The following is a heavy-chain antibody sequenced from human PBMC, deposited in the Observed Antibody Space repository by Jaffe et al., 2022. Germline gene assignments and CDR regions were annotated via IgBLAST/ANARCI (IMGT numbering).Heavy chain of an antibody. J-gene: IGHJ6*03. V-gene: IGHV4-38-2*01. CDR1: GYSISSGYY. CDR2: IYHSGST. D-gene: IGHD3-10*01. CDR3: ARRVTQLRGVQTGYYYYMDV. Sequence: QVQLQESGPGLVKPSETLSLTCAVSGYSISSGYYWGWIRQPPGKGLEWIGSIYHSGSTYYNPSLKSRVTISLDTSKNQFSLKLNSVTAADTAVYYCARRVTQLRGVQTGYYYYMDVWGKGTTVTVSS.